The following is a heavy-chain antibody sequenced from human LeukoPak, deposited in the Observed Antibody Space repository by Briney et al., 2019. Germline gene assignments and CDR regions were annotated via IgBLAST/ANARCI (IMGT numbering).Heavy chain of an antibody. J-gene: IGHJ4*02. Sequence: PSETLSLTCAVHGGSFSGYYWSWIRQPPGKGLEWIGEINHSGSTNYNPSLKSRVTISVDTSKNQFSLKLSSVTAADTAVYYCARGGGIAARLNYFDYWGQGTLVTVSS. V-gene: IGHV4-34*01. CDR3: ARGGGIAARLNYFDY. CDR2: INHSGST. CDR1: GGSFSGYY. D-gene: IGHD6-6*01.